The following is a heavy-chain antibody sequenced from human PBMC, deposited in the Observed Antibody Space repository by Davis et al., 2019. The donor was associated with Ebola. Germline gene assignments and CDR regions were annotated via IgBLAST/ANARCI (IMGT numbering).Heavy chain of an antibody. CDR1: GFTFSSYA. J-gene: IGHJ2*01. D-gene: IGHD2-15*01. V-gene: IGHV3-30*04. CDR3: ARVPYSLGYCSGGSCYRKRYDWYFDL. CDR2: ISYDGSNK. Sequence: GGSLRLSCAASGFTFSSYAMHWVRQAPGKGLEWVAVISYDGSNKYYADSVKGRFTISRDNSKNTLYLQMNSLRAEDTAVYYCARVPYSLGYCSGGSCYRKRYDWYFDLWGRGTLVTVSS.